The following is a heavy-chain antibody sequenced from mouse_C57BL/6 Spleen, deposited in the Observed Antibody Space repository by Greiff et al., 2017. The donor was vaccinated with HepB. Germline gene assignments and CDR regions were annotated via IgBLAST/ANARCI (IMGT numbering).Heavy chain of an antibody. D-gene: IGHD1-1*01. Sequence: QVQLQQSGAELVRPGVSVKMSCKASGYTFTSYNMHWVKQTPRQGLEWIGAIYPGNGDTSYNQKFKGKATLTVDKSSSTAYMQLSSLTSEDSAVYFCARGEITTEEGRFDYWGQGTTLTVSS. CDR2: IYPGNGDT. J-gene: IGHJ2*01. V-gene: IGHV1-12*01. CDR1: GYTFTSYN. CDR3: ARGEITTEEGRFDY.